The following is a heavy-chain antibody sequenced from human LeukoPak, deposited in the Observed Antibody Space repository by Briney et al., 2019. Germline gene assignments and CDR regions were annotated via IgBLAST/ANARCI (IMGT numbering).Heavy chain of an antibody. V-gene: IGHV3-15*01. D-gene: IGHD6-6*01. J-gene: IGHJ4*02. CDR3: SSWGSTPGVSSDDY. Sequence: KPGGSLRLSCAASEFAINDAWMSWVRQAPGKGLEWVGRIKSKTDGGTTEYAAPVKGRFTISRDDSKNTLYLQMNSLKTEDTAMYYCSSWGSTPGVSSDDYWGQGTLVTVSS. CDR1: EFAINDAW. CDR2: IKSKTDGGTT.